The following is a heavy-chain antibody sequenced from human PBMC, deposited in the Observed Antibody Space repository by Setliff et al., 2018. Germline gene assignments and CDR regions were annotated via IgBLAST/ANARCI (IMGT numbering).Heavy chain of an antibody. J-gene: IGHJ5*02. V-gene: IGHV3-53*01. Sequence: GGSLRLSCEVSGFIVSNNEMSWVRQAPGKGLEWVSVTYSDGRTYYADSVKGRFTISRDNSRNSLYLQMNSLRVEDTASYYCARDPNGDYVGAFDPWGQGILVTVSS. CDR2: TYSDGRT. CDR3: ARDPNGDYVGAFDP. D-gene: IGHD4-17*01. CDR1: GFIVSNNE.